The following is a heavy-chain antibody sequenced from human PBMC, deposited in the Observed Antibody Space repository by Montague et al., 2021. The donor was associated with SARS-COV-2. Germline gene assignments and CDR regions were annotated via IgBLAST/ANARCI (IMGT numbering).Heavy chain of an antibody. CDR3: ARGRVDTTMILVVFRWAAHYFDP. CDR1: GGSFSDYY. J-gene: IGHJ4*02. V-gene: IGHV4-34*01. CDR2: VNHSGRI. Sequence: SETLSLTCAVYGGSFSDYYWTWIRQPPGKGLEWLGEVNHSGRINYNPSLKSRITISVDTSKNQFSLRLSSVTAADTAVYYCARGRVDTTMILVVFRWAAHYFDPWGQGTLVTVSS. D-gene: IGHD3-22*01.